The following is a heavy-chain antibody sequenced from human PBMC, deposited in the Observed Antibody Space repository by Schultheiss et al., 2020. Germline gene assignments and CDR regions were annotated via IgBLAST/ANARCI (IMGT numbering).Heavy chain of an antibody. V-gene: IGHV4-34*01. CDR1: GGSFSGYY. CDR3: ARDRSFDY. J-gene: IGHJ4*02. Sequence: SETLSLTCAVYGGSFSGYYWSWIRQPPGKGLEWIGEIHHSGSTNYNPSLKSRVTISVDKSKNQFSLKLSSVTAADTAVYYCARDRSFDYWGQGTLVTVSS. D-gene: IGHD3-10*01. CDR2: IHHSGST.